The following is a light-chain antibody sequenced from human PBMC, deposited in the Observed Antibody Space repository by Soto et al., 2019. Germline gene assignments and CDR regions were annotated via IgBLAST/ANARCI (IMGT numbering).Light chain of an antibody. CDR1: SSDICNYNY. V-gene: IGLV2-14*01. J-gene: IGLJ1*01. Sequence: QSALTQPASVSGSPGQSITISCTGTSSDICNYNYVSWYQQHPGKAPKLMIYEVSNRPSGVSNRFSGSKSGNTASLTISGLQAEDEADYYCSSYTSSSTLNYVFGTGTKVTVL. CDR2: EVS. CDR3: SSYTSSSTLNYV.